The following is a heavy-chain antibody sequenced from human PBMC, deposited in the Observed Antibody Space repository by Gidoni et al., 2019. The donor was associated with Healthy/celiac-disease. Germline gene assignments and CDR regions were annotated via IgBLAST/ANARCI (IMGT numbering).Heavy chain of an antibody. D-gene: IGHD1-1*01. CDR1: GFTFSSYA. V-gene: IGHV3-23*01. CDR3: AKASGTRGYYYYYGMDV. J-gene: IGHJ6*02. CDR2: ISGSGGST. Sequence: EVQLLESGGGLVQPGGSLSLSCAASGFTFSSYAMSWVRQAPGKGLEWVSAISGSGGSTYYADSVKGRFTISRDNSKNTLYLQMNSLRAEDTAVYYCAKASGTRGYYYYYGMDVWGQGTTVTVSS.